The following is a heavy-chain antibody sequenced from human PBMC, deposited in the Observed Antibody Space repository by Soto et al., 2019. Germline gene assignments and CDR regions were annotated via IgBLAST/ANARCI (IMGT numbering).Heavy chain of an antibody. D-gene: IGHD3-9*01. Sequence: SETLSLTCAVSGGSISSSNWWSWVRQPPGKGLEWIGEIYHSGSTNYNPSLKSRVTISVDKSKNQFSLKLSSVTAADTAVYYCARWRHFDWEEYYYYYYGMDVWGQGTTVTVSS. CDR1: GGSISSSNW. J-gene: IGHJ6*02. V-gene: IGHV4-4*02. CDR3: ARWRHFDWEEYYYYYYGMDV. CDR2: IYHSGST.